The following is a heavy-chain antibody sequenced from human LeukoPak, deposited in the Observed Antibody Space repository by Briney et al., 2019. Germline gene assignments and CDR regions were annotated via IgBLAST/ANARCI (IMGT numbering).Heavy chain of an antibody. Sequence: PSETLSLTCTVSGGSISSGGYYWSWIRQHPRKGLEWIGYIYYSGSTYYNPSLKSRVTISVDTSKNQFSLKLSSVTAADTAVYYCARTLVSQLTDYWGQGTLVTVSS. CDR2: IYYSGST. CDR1: GGSISSGGYY. J-gene: IGHJ4*02. V-gene: IGHV4-31*03. D-gene: IGHD3-9*01. CDR3: ARTLVSQLTDY.